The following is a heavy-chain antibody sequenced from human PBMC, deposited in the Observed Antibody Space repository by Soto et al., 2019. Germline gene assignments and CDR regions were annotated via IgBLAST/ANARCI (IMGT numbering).Heavy chain of an antibody. CDR3: VREDWHRCDH. D-gene: IGHD2-21*01. J-gene: IGHJ4*02. CDR1: GFMFSAYW. CDR2: ISGGASDK. Sequence: EVQLVESGGGLVQPGGSLRLSCEASGFMFSAYWMRWVRQDPRKGLEWVATISGGASDKFYVDSVKGRFTISRDDAKNSLYLQMNSLRDEDTAVYSCVREDWHRCDHWGQGTLVTVSS. V-gene: IGHV3-7*01.